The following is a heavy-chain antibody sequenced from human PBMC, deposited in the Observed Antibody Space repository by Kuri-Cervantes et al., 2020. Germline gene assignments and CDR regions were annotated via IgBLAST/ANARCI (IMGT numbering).Heavy chain of an antibody. Sequence: ASVKVSCKASGYTFANYGLSWVRQAPGQGPEWMGWISAYNGNTDFLQKFQGRVTMTTDTSTSTAYMELRSLRSDDTAVYCCAREVAAAAGAFDYWGQGTLVTVSS. J-gene: IGHJ4*02. CDR3: AREVAAAAGAFDY. CDR1: GYTFANYG. D-gene: IGHD6-13*01. CDR2: ISAYNGNT. V-gene: IGHV1-18*01.